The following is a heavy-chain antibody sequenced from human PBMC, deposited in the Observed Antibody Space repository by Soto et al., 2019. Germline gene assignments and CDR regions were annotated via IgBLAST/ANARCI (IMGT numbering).Heavy chain of an antibody. D-gene: IGHD3-9*01. V-gene: IGHV1-69*06. CDR2: IIPIFGTA. CDR1: GGTFSSYA. CDR3: ARARKAVDIVTGYSPYYYYGMDV. Sequence: QVQLVQSGAEVKKPGSSVKVSCKASGGTFSSYAISWVRQAPGQGLEWMGGIIPIFGTANYAQKFQGRVTITADKSTSTAYMELSSLRSEDTAVYYCARARKAVDIVTGYSPYYYYGMDVWGQGTTVTVSS. J-gene: IGHJ6*02.